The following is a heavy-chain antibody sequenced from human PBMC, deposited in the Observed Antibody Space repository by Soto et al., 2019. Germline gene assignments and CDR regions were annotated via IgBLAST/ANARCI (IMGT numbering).Heavy chain of an antibody. CDR2: FYSGGTT. Sequence: EVQLVASGGGLIQPGGSLRLSCAASGFSVSSTYMSWVRQAPGKGLECVSIFYSGGTTYYADSVKGRFTISRDNSKNTLYLQMNSLRAEDTAVYYCARHQGGGYYDYWGQGTLVTVSS. CDR1: GFSVSSTY. D-gene: IGHD3-22*01. V-gene: IGHV3-53*01. CDR3: ARHQGGGYYDY. J-gene: IGHJ4*02.